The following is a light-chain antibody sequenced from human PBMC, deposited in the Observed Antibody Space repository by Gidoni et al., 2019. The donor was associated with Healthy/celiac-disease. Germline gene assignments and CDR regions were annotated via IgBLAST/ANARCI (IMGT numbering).Light chain of an antibody. J-gene: IGKJ3*01. CDR1: QGISSA. CDR3: QQFNSYPRVFT. Sequence: AIQLTNSPSSLCASVGDRVTITCRASQGISSALARYQQKPGKAPKLLIYDASSLESGVPSRFSGSGCGTDFTLTISSLQPEDFATYYCQQFNSYPRVFTFGPGTKVDIK. V-gene: IGKV1-13*02. CDR2: DAS.